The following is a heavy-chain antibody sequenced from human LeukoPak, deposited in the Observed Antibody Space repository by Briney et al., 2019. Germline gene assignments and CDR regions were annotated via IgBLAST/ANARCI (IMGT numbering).Heavy chain of an antibody. CDR3: ARGALSGGSSRYFDY. Sequence: KPSETLSLTCTVSGGSISSYYWSWIRQPAGKGLEWIGRIYTSGSTNCNPSLKSRVTMSVDTSKNQFSLKLSSVTAADTAVYYCARGALSGGSSRYFDYWGQGTLVTVSS. D-gene: IGHD2-15*01. CDR2: IYTSGST. CDR1: GGSISSYY. V-gene: IGHV4-4*07. J-gene: IGHJ4*02.